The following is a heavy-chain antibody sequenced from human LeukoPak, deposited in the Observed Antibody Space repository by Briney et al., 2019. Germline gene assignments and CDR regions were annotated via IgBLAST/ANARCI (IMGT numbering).Heavy chain of an antibody. CDR1: GGSFSGYY. CDR3: ARSDPNPVLRFLEWLPDNWFDP. J-gene: IGHJ5*02. CDR2: INNSAST. Sequence: SETLSLTCAIYGGSFSGYYWSWIRQPPGKGLEWIGEINNSASTNYNPSLQSRVTISVDTTKNQFSLKLSSVTAADTAVYYCARSDPNPVLRFLEWLPDNWFDPWGQGTLVTVSS. V-gene: IGHV4-34*01. D-gene: IGHD3-3*01.